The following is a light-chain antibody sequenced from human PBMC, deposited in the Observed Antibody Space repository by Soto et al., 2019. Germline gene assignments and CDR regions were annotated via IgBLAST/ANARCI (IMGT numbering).Light chain of an antibody. J-gene: IGKJ1*01. CDR3: QQYFNWPLTWT. CDR2: GAS. CDR1: QSIRTN. V-gene: IGKV3-15*01. Sequence: EIVLTQSPATLSVSAGGAVTLSCRASQSIRTNVAWYQQIPGQAPRLLVYGASTRATGVPARFSGSGSGFDFTLTISSLQSEDSAFSYCQQYFNWPLTWTFGPGTKVQIK.